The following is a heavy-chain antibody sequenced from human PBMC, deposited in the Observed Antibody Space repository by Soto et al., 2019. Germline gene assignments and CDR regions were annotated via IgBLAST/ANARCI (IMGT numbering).Heavy chain of an antibody. CDR3: ASIYCSGGSCYSSTDYDYIWGSYRRNDAFDI. J-gene: IGHJ3*02. D-gene: IGHD2-15*01. V-gene: IGHV3-48*01. CDR2: ISSSSSTI. Sequence: GGSLRLSCAASGFTFSSYSMNWVRQAPGKGLEWVSYISSSSSTIYYADSVKGRFTISRDNAKNSLYLQMNSLRAEDKAVYYCASIYCSGGSCYSSTDYDYIWGSYRRNDAFDIWGQGTMVTVSS. CDR1: GFTFSSYS.